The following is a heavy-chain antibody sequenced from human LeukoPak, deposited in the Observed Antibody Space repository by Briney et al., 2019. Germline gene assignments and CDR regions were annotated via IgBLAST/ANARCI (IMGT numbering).Heavy chain of an antibody. CDR1: GLTFSRYG. J-gene: IGHJ4*02. CDR2: ISESGSGT. V-gene: IGHV3-23*01. CDR3: AKDIAQGYTFGSIEQDY. Sequence: QTGGSLRLSCAVSGLTFSRYGMSWVRQAPGKGLEWVSAISESGSGTYYADSVKGRFTISRDNSKDTLSLQVNSLRAEDTAVYYCAKDIAQGYTFGSIEQDYWGQGTLVTVSS. D-gene: IGHD5-18*01.